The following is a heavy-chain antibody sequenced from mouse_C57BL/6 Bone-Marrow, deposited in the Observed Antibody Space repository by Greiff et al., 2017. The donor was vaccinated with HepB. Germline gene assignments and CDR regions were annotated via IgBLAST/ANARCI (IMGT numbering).Heavy chain of an antibody. V-gene: IGHV1-55*01. CDR3: AKKKGDGYHDY. J-gene: IGHJ2*01. D-gene: IGHD2-3*01. CDR1: GYTFTSYW. CDR2: VYPGSGST. Sequence: QVHVKQPGAELVKPGASVKMSCKASGYTFTSYWITWVKQRPGQGLEWIGDVYPGSGSTNYNEKFKSKATLTVDTSSSTAYMQLSSLTSEDSAVYYCAKKKGDGYHDYWGQGTTLTVSS.